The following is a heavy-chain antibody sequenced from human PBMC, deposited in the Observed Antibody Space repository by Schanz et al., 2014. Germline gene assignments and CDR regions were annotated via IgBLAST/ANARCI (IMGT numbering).Heavy chain of an antibody. J-gene: IGHJ4*02. V-gene: IGHV3-33*06. CDR1: GFTFSSYA. CDR3: AKDLLYGAPMTLNHLDY. CDR2: IWYDGSNK. Sequence: QVQLLQFGGGVVQPGRSLRLSCAASGFTFSSYAMSWVRQAPGKGLEWVTFIWYDGSNKYYADSVKGRFTISRDNSKNTLYLQVNSLRAEDTAVYYCAKDLLYGAPMTLNHLDYWGQGTLVTVSS. D-gene: IGHD2-8*01.